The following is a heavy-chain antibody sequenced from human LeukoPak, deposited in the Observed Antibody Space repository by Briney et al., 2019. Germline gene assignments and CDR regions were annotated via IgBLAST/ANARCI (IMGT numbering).Heavy chain of an antibody. CDR2: ISYDGSNK. CDR1: GFTVSSYG. J-gene: IGHJ3*02. V-gene: IGHV3-30*03. D-gene: IGHD3-9*01. Sequence: GRSLRLSCAASGFTVSSYGMHWVRQAPGKGLEWVAGISYDGSNKYYADSVKGRFTISRDNSKNTLYLQMNSLRAEDTAVYYCATTGDILTAYDAFDIWGQGTMVTVSS. CDR3: ATTGDILTAYDAFDI.